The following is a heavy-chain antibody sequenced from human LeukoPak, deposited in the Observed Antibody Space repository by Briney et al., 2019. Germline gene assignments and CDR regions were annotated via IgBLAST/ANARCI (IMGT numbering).Heavy chain of an antibody. CDR2: IYSTGCP. CDR1: CDYISSGHYY. V-gene: IGHV4-61*02. D-gene: IGHD3-22*01. Sequence: SQTLALTCSVSCDYISSGHYYWTWIRQPAGKGLEWIGRIYSTGCPNCSLSLKSRVTISVDTSKNQFSLRLSSVTAADTAVYYCARVTTGGYYNCWGQGTLVTVS. J-gene: IGHJ4*02. CDR3: ARVTTGGYYNC.